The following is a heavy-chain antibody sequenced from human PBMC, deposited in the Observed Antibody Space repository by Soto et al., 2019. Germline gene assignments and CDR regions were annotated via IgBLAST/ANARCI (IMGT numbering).Heavy chain of an antibody. CDR1: GGSISSGGYF. D-gene: IGHD6-13*01. V-gene: IGHV4-31*03. CDR2: IYYSGRT. J-gene: IGHJ4*02. Sequence: HVQLQESGPGLVKPSQTLSLTCTVSGGSISSGGYFWSWIRQHPGKGLKWIGFIYYSGRTYYNPSLKSRMTISVDTSKNHISLNLSSVTAADTAMYYCARAPNSSPTHSPLKNYYFDYWGQGTLVTVSS. CDR3: ARAPNSSPTHSPLKNYYFDY.